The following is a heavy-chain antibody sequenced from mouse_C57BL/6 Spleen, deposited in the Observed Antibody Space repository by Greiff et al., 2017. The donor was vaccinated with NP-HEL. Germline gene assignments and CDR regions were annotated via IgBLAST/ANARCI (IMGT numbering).Heavy chain of an antibody. V-gene: IGHV14-3*01. CDR2: IDPANGNT. CDR3: ARSGGHDYDDYYAMDY. CDR1: GFNIKNTY. J-gene: IGHJ4*01. Sequence: EVQLQESVAELVRPGASVKLSCTASGFNIKNTYMHWVKQRPEQGLEWIGRIDPANGNTKYVPKFQGKATITADTSSNIAYLQLSSLTSEDTAIYYCARSGGHDYDDYYAMDYWGQGTSVTVSS. D-gene: IGHD2-4*01.